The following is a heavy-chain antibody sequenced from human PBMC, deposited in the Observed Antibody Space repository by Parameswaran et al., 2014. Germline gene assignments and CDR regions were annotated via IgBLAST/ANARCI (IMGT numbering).Heavy chain of an antibody. Sequence: VRQMPGKGLEWVSVIYSGGSTYYADSVKGRFTISRDNSKNTLYLQMNSLRAEDTAVYYCARDGVDTAMVTPYYYGMDVWGQGTTVTVSS. V-gene: IGHV3-53*01. CDR2: IYSGGST. D-gene: IGHD5-18*01. J-gene: IGHJ6*02. CDR3: ARDGVDTAMVTPYYYGMDV.